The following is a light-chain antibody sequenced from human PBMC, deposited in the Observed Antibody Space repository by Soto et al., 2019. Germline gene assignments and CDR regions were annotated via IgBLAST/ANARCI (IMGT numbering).Light chain of an antibody. Sequence: SYELTQPPSVSVSPGQTASITCSAHRLGDKYAYWYQQKPGQSPVLVIYKDNNRPSGIPERFSGSNSGNTATLTISGTQAMDEADYYCQTLDSSTYVFGTGTKLTVL. CDR2: KDN. CDR1: RLGDKY. J-gene: IGLJ1*01. CDR3: QTLDSSTYV. V-gene: IGLV3-1*01.